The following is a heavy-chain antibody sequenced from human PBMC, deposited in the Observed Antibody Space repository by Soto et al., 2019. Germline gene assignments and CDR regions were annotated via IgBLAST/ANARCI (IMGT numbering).Heavy chain of an antibody. D-gene: IGHD5-18*01. CDR2: IIPIFGTA. J-gene: IGHJ6*02. CDR1: GGTFSSYA. Sequence: QVQLVQSGAEVKKPGSSVKVSCKASGGTFSSYAISWVRQAPGQGLEWMGGIIPIFGTANYAQKFQGRVTSTADESTSTASMELSSLRSEDTAVYYCATHGLPNYYYYGMDVWGQGTTVTVSS. CDR3: ATHGLPNYYYYGMDV. V-gene: IGHV1-69*12.